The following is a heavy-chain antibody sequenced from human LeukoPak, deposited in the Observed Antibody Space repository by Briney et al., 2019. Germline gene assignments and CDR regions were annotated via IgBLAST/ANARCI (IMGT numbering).Heavy chain of an antibody. Sequence: ASVKVSCKASGYTFTAYYIHWVRQAPGQGLEWMGWINPSSGDTNYAQKFQGRVTMTRDTSTSTAYMELSRLRSDDTAVYYCATGKGHIVATTTDYYYMDVWGKGTTVTVSS. D-gene: IGHD1-26*01. CDR1: GYTFTAYY. V-gene: IGHV1-2*02. CDR2: INPSSGDT. CDR3: ATGKGHIVATTTDYYYMDV. J-gene: IGHJ6*03.